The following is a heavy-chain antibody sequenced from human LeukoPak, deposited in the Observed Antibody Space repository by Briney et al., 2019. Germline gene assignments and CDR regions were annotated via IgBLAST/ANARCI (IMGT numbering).Heavy chain of an antibody. J-gene: IGHJ5*02. CDR3: ARAVGADRPFDP. D-gene: IGHD6-6*01. Sequence: GGSLRLSCVASGFTVSGNYMSWVRQAPGTGLEWVSVIYSGGSTYYAASVKGRFTISRDNSKNTIYLQMNSLRAEDTAVYYRARAVGADRPFDPWGQGTLVTVSS. CDR1: GFTVSGNY. CDR2: IYSGGST. V-gene: IGHV3-66*01.